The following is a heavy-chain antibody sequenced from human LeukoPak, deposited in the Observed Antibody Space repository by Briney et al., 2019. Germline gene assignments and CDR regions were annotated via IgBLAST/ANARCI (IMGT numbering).Heavy chain of an antibody. CDR1: DYSISNAYY. CDR2: ISHGGST. D-gene: IGHD2/OR15-2a*01. CDR3: ARQADVPSSIGYFDF. J-gene: IGHJ4*02. Sequence: PSETLSLTCAVSDYSISNAYYWGWIRQPPGKGPEWIGSISHGGSTHYNASLKSRVTISLEASKNQFSLRLSSVTAADTAVYYCARQADVPSSIGYFDFWGQGAPVTVSS. V-gene: IGHV4-38-2*01.